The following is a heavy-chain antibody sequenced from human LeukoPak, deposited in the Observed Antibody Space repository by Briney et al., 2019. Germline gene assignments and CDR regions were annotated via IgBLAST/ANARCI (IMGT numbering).Heavy chain of an antibody. CDR2: IYYSGST. CDR3: ARIAVAGTQADY. J-gene: IGHJ4*02. Sequence: GWIRQPPGKGLEWIGSIYYSGSTYYNPSLKSRVTISVDTSKNQFSLKLSSVTAADTAVYYCARIAVAGTQADYWGQGTLVTVSS. D-gene: IGHD6-19*01. V-gene: IGHV4-39*01.